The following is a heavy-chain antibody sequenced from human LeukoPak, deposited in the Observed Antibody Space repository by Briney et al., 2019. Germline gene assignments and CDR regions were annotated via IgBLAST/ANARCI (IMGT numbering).Heavy chain of an antibody. Sequence: GESLKISCKGVGYSFASYWLGWVRQMPGKGLEWMGIIYPGDSETRYSPSFQGHVTISADKSISTAFLQWSSLKAPDTAMYYCARGRSYGGTFFDYWGQGTLVTVSS. CDR1: GYSFASYW. CDR3: ARGRSYGGTFFDY. J-gene: IGHJ4*02. D-gene: IGHD1-26*01. V-gene: IGHV5-51*01. CDR2: IYPGDSET.